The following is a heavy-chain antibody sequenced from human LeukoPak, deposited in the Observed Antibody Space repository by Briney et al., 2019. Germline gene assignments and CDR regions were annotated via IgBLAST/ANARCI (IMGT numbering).Heavy chain of an antibody. CDR1: GYTFTGYY. Sequence: ASVKVSCKASGYTFTGYYMHWVRRAPGQGLEWMGWINPNSGGTNYAQKFQGRVTMTRDTSISTAYMELSRLRSDDTAVYYCAREIAVAVHYYYGMDVWGQGTTVTVSS. V-gene: IGHV1-2*02. J-gene: IGHJ6*02. CDR3: AREIAVAVHYYYGMDV. CDR2: INPNSGGT. D-gene: IGHD6-19*01.